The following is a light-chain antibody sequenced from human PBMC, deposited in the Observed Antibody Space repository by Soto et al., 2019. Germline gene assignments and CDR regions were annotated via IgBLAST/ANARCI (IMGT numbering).Light chain of an antibody. J-gene: IGLJ2*01. CDR2: EVS. CDR3: SSYAGSNNWV. CDR1: MRDVGAYNL. Sequence: QSALTQPASVSGSAGQSITISCSGTMRDVGAYNLVSWYQQHPGTAPKLIIYEVSKRPSGVPDRFSGSKSGNTASLTVSGLQAEDEADYYCSSYAGSNNWVFGGGTKVTVL. V-gene: IGLV2-8*01.